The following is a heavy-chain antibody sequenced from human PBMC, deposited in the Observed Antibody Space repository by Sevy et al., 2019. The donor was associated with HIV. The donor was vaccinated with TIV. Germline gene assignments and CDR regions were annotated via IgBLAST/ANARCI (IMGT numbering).Heavy chain of an antibody. V-gene: IGHV1-18*01. Sequence: ASVKVSCKASGYTFTSYGISWVRQAPGQGLEWMGWISAYNGNTNYAQKLQGRVTMTTDTSTSTAYMELRSLRSAVRAVDYGAREKKTYYVFWSGGMDVWGQGTTVTVSS. CDR3: AREKKTYYVFWSGGMDV. D-gene: IGHD3-3*01. CDR1: GYTFTSYG. CDR2: ISAYNGNT. J-gene: IGHJ6*02.